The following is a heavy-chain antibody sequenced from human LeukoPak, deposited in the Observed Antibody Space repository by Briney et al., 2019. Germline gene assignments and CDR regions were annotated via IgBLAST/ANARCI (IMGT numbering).Heavy chain of an antibody. V-gene: IGHV5-51*01. Sequence: LGESLKISCKGSGYRFTTYWIGWVRQMPGKGLEWMGIINPGDSDTRHSPSFQGQVTLSVDKSISTAYLQWSSLKASDTAMYYCARQGGTGVSIDYWGQGTLVTVSS. D-gene: IGHD7-27*01. CDR1: GYRFTTYW. CDR2: INPGDSDT. J-gene: IGHJ4*02. CDR3: ARQGGTGVSIDY.